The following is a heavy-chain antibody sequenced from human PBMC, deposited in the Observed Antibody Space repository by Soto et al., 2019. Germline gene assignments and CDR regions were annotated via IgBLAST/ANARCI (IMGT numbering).Heavy chain of an antibody. CDR3: ASGRGAAADYFDF. J-gene: IGHJ4*02. CDR2: ISSSTSHT. CDR1: GFTFSDYY. D-gene: IGHD6-13*01. Sequence: QVQLVESGGGLVKPGGSLRLCCAVSGFTFSDYYMTWIRQAPGKGLEWVSYISSSTSHTNYADSVKGRFTISRDNAKNSLFLQMNSLRAEDTAVYYCASGRGAAADYFDFWGQGTLVTVSS. V-gene: IGHV3-11*05.